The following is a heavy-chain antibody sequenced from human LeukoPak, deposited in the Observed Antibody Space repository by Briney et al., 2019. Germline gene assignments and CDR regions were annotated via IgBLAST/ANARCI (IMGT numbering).Heavy chain of an antibody. CDR1: GGSISSGGYY. D-gene: IGHD3-10*01. J-gene: IGHJ4*02. CDR3: ARERAYGSGYYFDY. V-gene: IGHV4-31*03. CDR2: IYYSGST. Sequence: SETPSLTCTVSGGSISSGGYYWSWIRQHPGKGLEWIGYIYYSGSTYYNPSLKSRVTISVDTSKNQFSLKLSSVTAADTAVYYCARERAYGSGYYFDYWGQGTLVTVSS.